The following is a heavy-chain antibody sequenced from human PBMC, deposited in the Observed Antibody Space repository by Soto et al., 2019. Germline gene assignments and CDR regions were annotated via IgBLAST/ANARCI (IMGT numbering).Heavy chain of an antibody. V-gene: IGHV4-59*01. Sequence: SETLSLTCTVSGGSISSYYWSWIRQPPGKGLEWIGYIYYSGSTNYNPSLKSRVTISVDTSKNQFSLKLSSVTAADTAVYYCARPMSGHDAFDIWGQGTMVNV. D-gene: IGHD3-22*01. J-gene: IGHJ3*02. CDR2: IYYSGST. CDR1: GGSISSYY. CDR3: ARPMSGHDAFDI.